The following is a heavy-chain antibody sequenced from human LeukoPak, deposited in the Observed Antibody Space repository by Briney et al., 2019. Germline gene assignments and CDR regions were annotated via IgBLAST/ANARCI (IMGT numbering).Heavy chain of an antibody. V-gene: IGHV4-34*01. Sequence: SETLSLICAVYRGSSSYHHCTWVRQSPGKGLEWIGEINHSGTTNYHPSLKSRVTISMDSSQNQFSLKLTSVTFADTAVYYCARGSVAAHYWGQGTVVTVSS. J-gene: IGHJ4*02. CDR1: RGSSSYHH. D-gene: IGHD6-19*01. CDR2: INHSGTT. CDR3: ARGSVAAHY.